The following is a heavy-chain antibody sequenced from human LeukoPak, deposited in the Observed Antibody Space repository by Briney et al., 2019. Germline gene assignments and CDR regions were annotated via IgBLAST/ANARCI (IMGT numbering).Heavy chain of an antibody. V-gene: IGHV4-4*07. J-gene: IGHJ4*02. D-gene: IGHD3-22*01. CDR2: IYTSGSI. CDR3: ARGGWNKFDY. CDR1: GGSISSYY. Sequence: SETLSLTCTVSGGSISSYYWSWIRQPAGKGLEWIGRIYTSGSITYNPSLKSRVSMSVDTSKNQFSLKLSSVTAADTAVYYCARGGWNKFDYWGQGTLVTVSS.